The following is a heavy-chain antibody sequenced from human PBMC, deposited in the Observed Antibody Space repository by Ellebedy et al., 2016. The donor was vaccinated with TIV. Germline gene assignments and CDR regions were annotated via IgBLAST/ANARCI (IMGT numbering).Heavy chain of an antibody. CDR2: TYYRSKWYN. CDR3: ARQGTTHPQLPQFDY. V-gene: IGHV6-1*01. J-gene: IGHJ4*02. CDR1: GDSVSSNSAA. D-gene: IGHD1-1*01. Sequence: SQTLSLTCAISGDSVSSNSAAWNWIRQSPSRGLEWLGRTYYRSKWYNDYAVSVKSQITINPDTSKNQFSLQLNSVTPEDTAVYYCARQGTTHPQLPQFDYWGQGTLVTVSS.